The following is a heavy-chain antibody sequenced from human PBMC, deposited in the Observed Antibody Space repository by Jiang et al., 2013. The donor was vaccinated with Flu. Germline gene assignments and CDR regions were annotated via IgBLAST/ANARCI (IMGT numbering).Heavy chain of an antibody. CDR1: GYSFTSYW. J-gene: IGHJ6*02. Sequence: VQLVESGAEVKKPGESLKISCKGSGYSFTSYWIGWVRQMPGKGLEWMGIIYPGDSDTRYSPSFQGQVTISADKSISTAYLQWSSLKASDTAMYYCARITMVRGVILSMDVWGQGTTVTVSS. CDR3: ARITMVRGVILSMDV. D-gene: IGHD3-10*01. V-gene: IGHV5-51*03. CDR2: IYPGDSDT.